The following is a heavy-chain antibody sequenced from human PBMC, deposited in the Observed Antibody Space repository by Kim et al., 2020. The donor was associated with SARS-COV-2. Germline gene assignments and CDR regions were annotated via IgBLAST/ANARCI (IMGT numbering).Heavy chain of an antibody. V-gene: IGHV4-30-4*01. CDR1: GGSISSGDYY. CDR2: IYYSGST. Sequence: SETLSLTCTVSGGSISSGDYYWSWIRQPPGKGLEWIGYIYYSGSTYYNPSLKSRVTISVDTSKNQFSLKLSSVTAADTAVYYCARSESVVPAATWDYWGQGTLVTVSS. J-gene: IGHJ4*02. D-gene: IGHD2-2*01. CDR3: ARSESVVPAATWDY.